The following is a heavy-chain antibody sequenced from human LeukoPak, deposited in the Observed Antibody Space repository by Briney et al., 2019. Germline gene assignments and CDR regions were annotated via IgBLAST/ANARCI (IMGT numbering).Heavy chain of an antibody. V-gene: IGHV4-38-2*02. CDR2: IYHSGST. CDR3: ARDMGVYGGPDY. Sequence: SETLSLTCTVSGYSISSGYYWGWIRQPPGKGLEWIGSIYHSGSTYYNPSLKSRVTISVDTSKNQFSLKLSSVTAADTAVYYCARDMGVYGGPDYWGQGTLVTVSS. J-gene: IGHJ4*02. CDR1: GYSISSGYY. D-gene: IGHD4/OR15-4a*01.